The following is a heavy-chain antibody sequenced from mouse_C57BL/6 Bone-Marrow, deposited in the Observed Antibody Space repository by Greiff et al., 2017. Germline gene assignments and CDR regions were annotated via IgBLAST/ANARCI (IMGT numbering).Heavy chain of an antibody. CDR2: ILPGSGST. CDR1: GYTFTGYW. CDR3: ARERRYYYGSLYYFDY. V-gene: IGHV1-9*01. J-gene: IGHJ2*01. Sequence: QVQLKQSGAELMKPGASVKLSCKATGYTFTGYWIEWVKQRPGHGLEWIGEILPGSGSTNYNEKFKGKATFTADTSSITAYMQLSSLTTEDSAIYYVARERRYYYGSLYYFDYWGQGTTLTVSS. D-gene: IGHD1-1*01.